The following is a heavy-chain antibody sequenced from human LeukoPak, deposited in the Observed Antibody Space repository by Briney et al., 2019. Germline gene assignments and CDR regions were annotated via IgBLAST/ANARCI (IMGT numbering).Heavy chain of an antibody. CDR2: INHSGST. Sequence: PSETLSLTCAVYGGSFSGYYWSWIRQPPGKGLEWIGEINHSGSTNYNPSLKSRVPISVDTSKNQFSLKLSSVTAADTAVYFCARDLNYFDSSGYPLPWGQGTLVTVSS. J-gene: IGHJ5*02. D-gene: IGHD3-22*01. CDR1: GGSFSGYY. CDR3: ARDLNYFDSSGYPLP. V-gene: IGHV4-34*01.